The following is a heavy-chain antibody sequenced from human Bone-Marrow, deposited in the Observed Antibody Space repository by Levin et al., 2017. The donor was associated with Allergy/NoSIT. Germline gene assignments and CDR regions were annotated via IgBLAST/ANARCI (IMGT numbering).Heavy chain of an antibody. CDR3: ARGRLGTNDAFDV. J-gene: IGHJ3*01. CDR2: ILPILGTA. Sequence: KISCRASGGTFSNFAMSWVRQAPGQGLEWMGGILPILGTANYAQKFQGRVTIAADESTSTAYMELSSLRSDDTAVYFCARGRLGTNDAFDVWGQGTMVTVSS. V-gene: IGHV1-69*01. CDR1: GGTFSNFA. D-gene: IGHD7-27*01.